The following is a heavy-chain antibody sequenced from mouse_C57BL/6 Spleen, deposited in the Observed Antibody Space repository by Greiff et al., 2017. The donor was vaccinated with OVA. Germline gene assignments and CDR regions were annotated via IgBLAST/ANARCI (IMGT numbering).Heavy chain of an antibody. CDR3: ARSPITTGVDD. Sequence: QVQLQQPGAELVKPGASVKLSCKASGYTFTSYWMHWVKQRPGRGLEWIGGIDPNSGGTKYNEKFKSKATLTVDTPSSTAYMQLSSLTSEDSAVCYCARSPITTGVDDWGQGTTLTVSS. D-gene: IGHD1-1*01. J-gene: IGHJ2*01. V-gene: IGHV1-72*01. CDR2: IDPNSGGT. CDR1: GYTFTSYW.